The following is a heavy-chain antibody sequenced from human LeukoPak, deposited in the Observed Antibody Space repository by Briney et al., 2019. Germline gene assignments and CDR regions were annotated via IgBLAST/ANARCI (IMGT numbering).Heavy chain of an antibody. J-gene: IGHJ6*03. CDR3: ASHVDDSSGYRHGYYYYYMDV. Sequence: GASVKVSCKASGGTFSSYAISWVRQAPGQGLEWMGGHLTIFGTANYAQKFQGRVTITADKSTSTAYMELSSLRSEDTAVYYCASHVDDSSGYRHGYYYYYMDVWGKGTTVTVSS. V-gene: IGHV1-69*06. D-gene: IGHD3-22*01. CDR1: GGTFSSYA. CDR2: HLTIFGTA.